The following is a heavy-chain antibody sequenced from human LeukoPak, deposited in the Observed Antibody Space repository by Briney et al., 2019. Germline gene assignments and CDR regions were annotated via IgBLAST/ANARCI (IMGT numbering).Heavy chain of an antibody. V-gene: IGHV3-23*01. CDR1: GFTFSSYA. D-gene: IGHD2-15*01. CDR3: AREGLQRDYFDY. CDR2: ISGTGSNT. J-gene: IGHJ4*02. Sequence: GGSLRLSCTAIGFTFSSYAMNWVRQAPGKGLEWVSAISGTGSNTYYADSVKGRFTISRDNSKNTLYLQMNSLRAEDTAVYYCAREGLQRDYFDYWGQGTLVTVSS.